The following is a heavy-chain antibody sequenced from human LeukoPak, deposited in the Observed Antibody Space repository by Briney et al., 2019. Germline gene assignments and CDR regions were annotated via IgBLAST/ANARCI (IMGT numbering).Heavy chain of an antibody. CDR3: ATAAPPPIFGVVIDYYYYYGMDV. J-gene: IGHJ6*02. CDR2: IIPILGIA. CDR1: GGTFSSYA. D-gene: IGHD3-3*01. Sequence: GASVKVSCKASGGTFSSYAISWVRQAPGQGLEWMGRIIPILGIANYAQKFQGRVTITADKSTSTAYMELSSLRSEDTAVYYCATAAPPPIFGVVIDYYYYYGMDVWGQGTTVTVSS. V-gene: IGHV1-69*04.